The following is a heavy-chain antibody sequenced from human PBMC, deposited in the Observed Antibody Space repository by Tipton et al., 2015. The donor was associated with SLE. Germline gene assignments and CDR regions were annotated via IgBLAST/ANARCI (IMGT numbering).Heavy chain of an antibody. CDR3: ARVSPAEVFDY. CDR1: GGSISSSSYY. V-gene: IGHV4-39*07. Sequence: PGLVKPSETLSLICTVSGGSISSSSYYWGWIRQPPGKGLEWIGSIYYSGSTYYNPSLKSRVTISVDMSKNQVSLRLSSVTAADTAVYYCARVSPAEVFDYWGQGTLVTVSS. CDR2: IYYSGST. J-gene: IGHJ4*02. D-gene: IGHD2-2*01.